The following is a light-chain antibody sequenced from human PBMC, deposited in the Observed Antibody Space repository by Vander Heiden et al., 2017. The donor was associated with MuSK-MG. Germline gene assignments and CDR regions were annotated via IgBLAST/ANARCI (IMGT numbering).Light chain of an antibody. CDR3: GAWDSSLNAVV. J-gene: IGLJ2*01. CDR1: YSNIGRNH. CDR2: DNS. Sequence: QSVLTQPPSLSAAPGPNVTISCSGTYSNIGRNHVSWCQQLPRTAPKFLIYDNSERPSGIPDRFSAFRSGTSATLGITGLQTGDEADYYCGAWDSSLNAVVFGGGTKLTVL. V-gene: IGLV1-51*01.